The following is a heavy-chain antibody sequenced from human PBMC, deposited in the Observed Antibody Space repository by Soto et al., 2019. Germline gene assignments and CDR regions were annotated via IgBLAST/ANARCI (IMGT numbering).Heavy chain of an antibody. D-gene: IGHD1-26*01. Sequence: QVQLVQSGAEVKKPGASVKVSCKASGYTFTSYAISWVRQAPGQGLEWMGWISAYNGNTKYAQKLQGRVTMTTDTATSTAYMEPRSLRSDDRAVYEWASGHGGGITCEWGQGTLVTVSS. V-gene: IGHV1-18*01. CDR2: ISAYNGNT. CDR1: GYTFTSYA. CDR3: ASGHGGGITCE. J-gene: IGHJ4*02.